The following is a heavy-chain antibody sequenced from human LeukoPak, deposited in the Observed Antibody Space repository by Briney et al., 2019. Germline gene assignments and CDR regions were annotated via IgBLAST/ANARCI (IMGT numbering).Heavy chain of an antibody. V-gene: IGHV4-59*01. Sequence: SETLSLTCTVSGGSISSYYWSWIRQPPGKGLEWIGYIYYSGSTNYNPSLKSRVTISVDASKNRFSLKLSSVTAADTAVYYCARDTGYGGNSGADYYYYMDVWGKGTTVTVSS. J-gene: IGHJ6*03. CDR1: GGSISSYY. CDR3: ARDTGYGGNSGADYYYYMDV. D-gene: IGHD4-23*01. CDR2: IYYSGST.